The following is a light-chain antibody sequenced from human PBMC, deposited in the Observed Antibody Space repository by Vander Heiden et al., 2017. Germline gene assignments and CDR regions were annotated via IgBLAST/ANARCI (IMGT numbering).Light chain of an antibody. V-gene: IGKV1-39*01. Sequence: DIQMIQSPSTLSASVGDRVTITCRASQSISSYLNWYQQKPGKAPKLLIYAASSLQSGVPSRFSGSGSGTDFTLTISRLQPDDFATYYCQQCYSTPFTFGHGTKVDIK. CDR1: QSISSY. CDR3: QQCYSTPFT. CDR2: AAS. J-gene: IGKJ3*01.